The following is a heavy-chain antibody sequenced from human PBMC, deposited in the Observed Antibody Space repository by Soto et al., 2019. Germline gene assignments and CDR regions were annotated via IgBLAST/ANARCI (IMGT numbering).Heavy chain of an antibody. CDR2: IIPILGIA. J-gene: IGHJ3*02. Sequence: QVQLVQSGAEVKKPGSSVKVSCKASGGTFSSYTISWVRQAPGQGLEWMGRIIPILGIANYAQKFQGRVTITEDKSTSTADMELSSLRSEDTAVYYCARETTYDSSGYGAFDIWGQGTMVTVSS. V-gene: IGHV1-69*08. CDR1: GGTFSSYT. D-gene: IGHD3-22*01. CDR3: ARETTYDSSGYGAFDI.